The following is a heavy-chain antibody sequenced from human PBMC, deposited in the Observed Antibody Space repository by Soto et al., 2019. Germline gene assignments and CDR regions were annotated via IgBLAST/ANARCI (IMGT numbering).Heavy chain of an antibody. CDR3: ALQENPLARYGGDFDY. J-gene: IGHJ4*02. D-gene: IGHD5-18*01. CDR2: TYYRSKWYY. Sequence: SQTLSLTCAITGDSVSSNSAGWSWVRQSPSRGLEWLGRTYYRSKWYYEYAVSVRGRITIHPDTSKNQYSLTLISATAADTATYYCALQENPLARYGGDFDYWGQGTQVTVSS. CDR1: GDSVSSNSAG. V-gene: IGHV6-1*01.